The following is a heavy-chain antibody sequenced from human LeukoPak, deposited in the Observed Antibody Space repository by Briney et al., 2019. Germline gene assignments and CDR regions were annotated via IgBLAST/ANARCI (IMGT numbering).Heavy chain of an antibody. Sequence: PSETLSLTCAVYGGSFSGYYWSWIRQPPGKGLEWIGEINHSGSTNYNPSLKSRVTISVDTSKNQFSLKLSSVTAADTAVYYCARGPLYYYGSGSYYKSPRFDYWGQGTLVTVSS. CDR2: INHSGST. J-gene: IGHJ4*02. V-gene: IGHV4-34*01. CDR3: ARGPLYYYGSGSYYKSPRFDY. D-gene: IGHD3-10*01. CDR1: GGSFSGYY.